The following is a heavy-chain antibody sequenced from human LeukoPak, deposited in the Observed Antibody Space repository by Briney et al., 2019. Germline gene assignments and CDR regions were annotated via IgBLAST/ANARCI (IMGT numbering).Heavy chain of an antibody. CDR1: GGSISSSSYY. J-gene: IGHJ6*03. V-gene: IGHV4-39*07. D-gene: IGHD3-3*01. Sequence: TSETLSLTCTVSGGSISSSSYYWGWIRQPPGKGLEWIGSIYYSGSTYYNPSLKSRVTISVDTSKNQFSLKLSSVTAADTAVYYCAREAPLWSGSNYYYYMDVWGKGTTVTVSS. CDR3: AREAPLWSGSNYYYYMDV. CDR2: IYYSGST.